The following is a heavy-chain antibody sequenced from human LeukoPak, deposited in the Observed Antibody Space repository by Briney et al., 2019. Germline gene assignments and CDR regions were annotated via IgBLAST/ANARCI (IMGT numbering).Heavy chain of an antibody. CDR1: GFTFSSYS. Sequence: GGSLRLSRAASGFTFSSYSMNWVRQAPGKGLEWVSSISSSSSYIYYADSVKGRFTISRDNAKNSLYLQMNSLRAEDTAVYYCARDRAGANAFDIWGQGTMVTVSS. CDR2: ISSSSSYI. V-gene: IGHV3-21*01. D-gene: IGHD6-19*01. J-gene: IGHJ3*02. CDR3: ARDRAGANAFDI.